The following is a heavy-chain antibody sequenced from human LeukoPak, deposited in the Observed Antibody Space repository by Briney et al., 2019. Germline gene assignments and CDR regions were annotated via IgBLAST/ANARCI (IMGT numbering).Heavy chain of an antibody. J-gene: IGHJ6*03. V-gene: IGHV3-23*01. CDR2: ISGSAGST. Sequence: GGSLRLSCAASGFTFSRYAMSWVRQAPGKGLEWVSTISGSAGSTYYADSVKGRFTFSRDNSKNTLYLQMNSLKAEDTAVYYCAKCILTGYYKGYMDVWGKGTTVTISS. CDR3: AKCILTGYYKGYMDV. CDR1: GFTFSRYA. D-gene: IGHD3-9*01.